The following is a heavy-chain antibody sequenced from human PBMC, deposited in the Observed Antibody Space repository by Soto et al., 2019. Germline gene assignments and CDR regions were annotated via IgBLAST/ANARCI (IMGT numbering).Heavy chain of an antibody. CDR3: ARKITMARGIDF. J-gene: IGHJ4*02. D-gene: IGHD3-10*01. CDR1: GGSISSGGYY. Sequence: SATLSLTCSISGGSISSGGYYWSWVRQRPGKGLEWIGYVYFNENTYYNPSLKSRVTISGGTSKSQFSLRLSSVTAADAAVYYCARKITMARGIDFWGPGSSVTVSS. CDR2: VYFNENT. V-gene: IGHV4-31*03.